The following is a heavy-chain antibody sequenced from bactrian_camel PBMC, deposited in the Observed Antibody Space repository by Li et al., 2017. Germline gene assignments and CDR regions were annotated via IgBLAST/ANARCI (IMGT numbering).Heavy chain of an antibody. Sequence: VQLVESGGGSVQAGGSLRLSCVLSGYTYNTLCMGWFRQAPGKEREGVAYIHSRYGNTAYDDSVRGRFTISQGNAKSTLYLQLDSLTTEDTAMYYCVPESWSDHSYNYWGQGTQVTVS. V-gene: IGHV3S63*01. J-gene: IGHJ4*01. CDR3: VPESWSDHSYNY. D-gene: IGHD6*01. CDR1: GYTYNTLC. CDR2: IHSRYGNT.